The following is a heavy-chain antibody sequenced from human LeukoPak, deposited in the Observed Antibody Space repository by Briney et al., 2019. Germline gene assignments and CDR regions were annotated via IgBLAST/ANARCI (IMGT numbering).Heavy chain of an antibody. Sequence: SETLSLTCTVSGGSISSYYWSWIRQPAGKGLEWIGRIYTSGSTNYNPSLKSRVTISVDTSKNQFSLKLSSVTAADTAVYYCARYGEAARPVYFDYWGQGTLVTVSS. CDR1: GGSISSYY. CDR3: ARYGEAARPVYFDY. D-gene: IGHD6-6*01. V-gene: IGHV4-4*07. CDR2: IYTSGST. J-gene: IGHJ4*02.